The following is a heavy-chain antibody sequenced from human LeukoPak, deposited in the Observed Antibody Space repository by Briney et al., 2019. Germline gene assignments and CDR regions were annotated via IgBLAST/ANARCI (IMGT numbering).Heavy chain of an antibody. J-gene: IGHJ4*02. CDR1: GYTFTSYY. V-gene: IGHV1-46*03. CDR2: INPNGGST. CDR3: ARSVSSGWYAEFDY. Sequence: EASVKVSCKASGYTFTSYYMHWVRQAPGQGLEWMGIINPNGGSTSYAQKFQGRVNMTRDTSTSTVYMELSSLRYEDTAVYYCARSVSSGWYAEFDYWGQGTLVTVSS. D-gene: IGHD6-19*01.